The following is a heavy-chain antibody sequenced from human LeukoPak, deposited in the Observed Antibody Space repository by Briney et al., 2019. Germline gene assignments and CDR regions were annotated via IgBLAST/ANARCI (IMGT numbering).Heavy chain of an antibody. J-gene: IGHJ4*02. V-gene: IGHV3-23*01. Sequence: GGSLRLSCAVSGITLSNYGMSWVRQAPGKGREWVAGFSDSGGRTNYADSVKGRFTISRDNPKNTLYLQMNSLRAEDTAVYFCAKRGVVIRVILVGFHKEAYYFDSWGQGALVTVSS. CDR1: GITLSNYG. CDR2: FSDSGGRT. D-gene: IGHD3-22*01. CDR3: AKRGVVIRVILVGFHKEAYYFDS.